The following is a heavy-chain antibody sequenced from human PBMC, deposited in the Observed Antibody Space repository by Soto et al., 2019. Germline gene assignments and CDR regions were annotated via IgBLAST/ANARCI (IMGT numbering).Heavy chain of an antibody. CDR1: GFTFDDYA. CDR3: ASMGAGNAFDI. J-gene: IGHJ3*02. V-gene: IGHV3-9*01. D-gene: IGHD1-26*01. Sequence: EMQLVESGGGLVQPGRSLRLSCAASGFTFDDYAMYWVRQAPGKGLEWVSGISWNSNTIDYADSVKGRFTISRDNAKNSLYLQMNSLRVEDTALYYCASMGAGNAFDIWGHGTMVTVSS. CDR2: ISWNSNTI.